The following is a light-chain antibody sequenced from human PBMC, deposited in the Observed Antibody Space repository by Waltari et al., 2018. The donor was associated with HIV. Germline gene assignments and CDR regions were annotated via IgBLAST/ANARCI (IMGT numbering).Light chain of an antibody. Sequence: QSVLTQPPSVSGAPGQRVTISCTGSSSNIGPNYDVHWYQQFPGTAPNLLLSANNDRPSGVPDRFSGSRSGTSASLAITGLQVDDEADYYCQSYDSSLSGSVVFGGGTKLTVL. CDR3: QSYDSSLSGSVV. CDR1: SSNIGPNYD. CDR2: ANN. J-gene: IGLJ2*01. V-gene: IGLV1-40*01.